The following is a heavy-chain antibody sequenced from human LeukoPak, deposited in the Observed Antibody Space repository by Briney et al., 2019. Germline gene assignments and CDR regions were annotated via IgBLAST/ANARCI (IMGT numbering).Heavy chain of an antibody. CDR2: ISDSGGST. CDR1: GFTFSNYA. V-gene: IGHV3-23*01. CDR3: AKGEGGALGIPHHYYYDD. Sequence: GGSLRLSCAASGFTFSNYAMSWVRQAPGKGLEWVSAISDSGGSTYYADSVKGRFTISRDNSKNTLYLQINSLRTEDTAVYYCAKGEGGALGIPHHYYYDDWGQGNVVTVSS. D-gene: IGHD3-16*01. J-gene: IGHJ4*02.